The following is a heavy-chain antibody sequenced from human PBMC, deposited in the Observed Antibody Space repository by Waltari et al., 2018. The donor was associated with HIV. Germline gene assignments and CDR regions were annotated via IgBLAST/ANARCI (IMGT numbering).Heavy chain of an antibody. V-gene: IGHV3-21*01. CDR2: ISSGSSVI. CDR1: GFTFSRFS. CDR3: ARALTNFGGF. J-gene: IGHJ4*02. D-gene: IGHD4-17*01. Sequence: EVQLVESGGGLVKPGGSLRLSCAGSGFTFSRFSMNWVRQAPGKGREWVASISSGSSVIDSADSVKGRFTISRDNAKNSLYLQMKSLRVEDTALYYCARALTNFGGFWGQGTLVTVSS.